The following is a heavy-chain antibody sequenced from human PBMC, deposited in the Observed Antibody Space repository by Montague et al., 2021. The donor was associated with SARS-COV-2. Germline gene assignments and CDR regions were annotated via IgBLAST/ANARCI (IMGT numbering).Heavy chain of an antibody. CDR1: GGSISSSSNY. V-gene: IGHV4-39*01. CDR2: IYYSGST. D-gene: IGHD3-3*01. Sequence: SETLSLTCTVSGGSISSSSNYWGWIRQPPGKGLEWIGNIYYSGSTYYNPSLKSRVTISVDTSKNQFSLKLSSVTAADTAVYYYARLNFHITIFGVVSSRVFDYWGQGTLVTVSS. J-gene: IGHJ4*02. CDR3: ARLNFHITIFGVVSSRVFDY.